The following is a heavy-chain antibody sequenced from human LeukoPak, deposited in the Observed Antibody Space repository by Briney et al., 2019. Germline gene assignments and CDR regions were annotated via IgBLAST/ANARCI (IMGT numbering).Heavy chain of an antibody. J-gene: IGHJ4*02. CDR1: GYTFTSYY. CDR2: INPSGGST. Sequence: ASVKVSCKASGYTFTSYYMHWVRQAPGQGLEWMGIINPSGGSTSYAQKFQGRVTMTRDTSTSTVYMELSSLRSEDTAVYYCARKVVRATLGGYYFDYWGQGTLVTVSS. CDR3: ARKVVRATLGGYYFDY. V-gene: IGHV1-46*01. D-gene: IGHD1-26*01.